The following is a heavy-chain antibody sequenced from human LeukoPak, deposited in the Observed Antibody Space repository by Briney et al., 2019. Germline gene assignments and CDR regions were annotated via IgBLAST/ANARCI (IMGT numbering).Heavy chain of an antibody. D-gene: IGHD1-26*01. V-gene: IGHV4-38-2*01. CDR1: GYSISSGYY. CDR3: ARLDVSYRLGAFDI. Sequence: SETLSLTCAVSGYSISSGYYWGWIRQPPGKGLEWIGSIYHSGSTYYNPSLKSRVTISVDTSKNQFSLRLSSVTAADTAVYYCARLDVSYRLGAFDIWGQGTMVTVSS. CDR2: IYHSGST. J-gene: IGHJ3*02.